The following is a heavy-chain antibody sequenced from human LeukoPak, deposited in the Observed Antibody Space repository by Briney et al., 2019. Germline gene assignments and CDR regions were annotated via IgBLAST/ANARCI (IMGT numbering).Heavy chain of an antibody. CDR1: GGSISSSNW. Sequence: SGTLSLTCAVSGGSISSSNWWSWVRQPPGKGLEWIGEIYHSGSTNYNPSLTSRVTISVDKSKNQFSLKLSSVTAADTAVYYCARGSYILTGYYIDYWGQGALVTVSS. D-gene: IGHD3-9*01. J-gene: IGHJ4*02. CDR2: IYHSGST. CDR3: ARGSYILTGYYIDY. V-gene: IGHV4-4*02.